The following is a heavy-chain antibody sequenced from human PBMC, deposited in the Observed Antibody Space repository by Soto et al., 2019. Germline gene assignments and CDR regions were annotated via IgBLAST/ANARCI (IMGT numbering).Heavy chain of an antibody. D-gene: IGHD2-21*02. V-gene: IGHV4-4*02. CDR2: IYHSGTT. CDR3: ARGDGDNAFDI. CDR1: GTSIINNNW. J-gene: IGHJ3*02. Sequence: QVQLQESGPGLVKPSGTLSLTCAVSGTSIINNNWWTWVRQPPGKGLEWIGAIYHSGTTNYNPSLKSRVTFSTDKSKNQFSLSLNSVTAADTAVYYCARGDGDNAFDIWGQGTLVIVSS.